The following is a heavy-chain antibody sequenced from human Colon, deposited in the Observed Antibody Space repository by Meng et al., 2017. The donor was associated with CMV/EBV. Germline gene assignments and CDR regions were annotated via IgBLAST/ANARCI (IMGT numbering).Heavy chain of an antibody. D-gene: IGHD2-15*01. CDR1: GFSFRNYA. Sequence: GGSLRLSCAASGFSFRNYAMYWVRQAPGEGLEWVSRINSDGSSTSYADSVKGRFTISRDNAKNSLYLEMNSLRAEDTAVYYCARDQPGGYCSGFCYYGMDVWGQGTTVTVSS. CDR2: INSDGSST. V-gene: IGHV3-74*01. J-gene: IGHJ6*02. CDR3: ARDQPGGYCSGFCYYGMDV.